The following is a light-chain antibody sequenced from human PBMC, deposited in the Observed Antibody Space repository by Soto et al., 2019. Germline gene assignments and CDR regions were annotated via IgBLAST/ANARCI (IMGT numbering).Light chain of an antibody. CDR2: GAS. J-gene: IGKJ5*01. Sequence: EVVLTQSPGTLSLSPGERATLSCRASQSISSNSLAWYQQEPGQGPRLLIYGASSRATGIPDRFSGSGSGTDFTLTISRLEPEDFAVYYCQQYDGSPITFGQGTRLEXK. CDR1: QSISSNS. V-gene: IGKV3-20*01. CDR3: QQYDGSPIT.